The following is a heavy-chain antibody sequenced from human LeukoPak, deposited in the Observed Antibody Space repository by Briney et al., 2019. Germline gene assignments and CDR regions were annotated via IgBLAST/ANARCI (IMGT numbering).Heavy chain of an antibody. CDR3: ARGALDFDY. J-gene: IGHJ4*02. CDR2: ISSSSSTI. V-gene: IGHV3-48*02. CDR1: GFIFSSYS. Sequence: GGSLRLSCAASGFIFSSYSMNWVRQAPGKGLEWVSYISSSSSTIYYADSVKGRFTISRDNAKNSLYLHMNSLKDEDTAVYYCARGALDFDYWGQGTLVTVSS.